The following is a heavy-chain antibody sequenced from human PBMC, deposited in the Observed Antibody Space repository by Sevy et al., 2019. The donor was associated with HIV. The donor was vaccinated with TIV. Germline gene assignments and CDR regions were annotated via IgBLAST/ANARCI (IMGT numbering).Heavy chain of an antibody. V-gene: IGHV3-7*01. J-gene: IGHJ4*02. CDR3: LVGWGAH. Sequence: GGSLRLSCVASGFTFSTSWMMWVRQAPGKGLEWVAAIKQDGSYANYVDSVKGRFIVSRDNAKNSLFLQLNSLRDEDTAVYYCLVGWGAHWGQGALVTVSS. D-gene: IGHD2-15*01. CDR1: GFTFSTSW. CDR2: IKQDGSYA.